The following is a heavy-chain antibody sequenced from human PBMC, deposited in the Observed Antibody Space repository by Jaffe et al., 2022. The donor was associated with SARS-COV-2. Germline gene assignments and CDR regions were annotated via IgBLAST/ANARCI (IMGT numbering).Heavy chain of an antibody. CDR2: IFHSGSA. V-gene: IGHV4-38-2*02. D-gene: IGHD2-8*01. J-gene: IGHJ4*02. CDR3: AREMVGATQTIDY. Sequence: QVLLQESGPGLVKPSETLSLTCTVSTYSITSDYYWGWIRQPPGKGLEWIGSIFHSGSAYYNPSLKSRVTISVDTSKKQFSLRLSSLTAADTAVYYCAREMVGATQTIDYWGQGTLVTVSS. CDR1: TYSITSDYY.